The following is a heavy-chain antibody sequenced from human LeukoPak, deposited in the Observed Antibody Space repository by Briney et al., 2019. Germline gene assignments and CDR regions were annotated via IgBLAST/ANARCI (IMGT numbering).Heavy chain of an antibody. CDR2: MSGSGGHM. CDR3: AKVVDYYDSLDYFDY. V-gene: IGHV3-23*01. Sequence: GGTLRLSCAASGLTFSNYGMSWVRQAPGKGLEWVSAMSGSGGHMYYTDSVKGRFTISRDNSKNTLYLQMNSLRAEDTAVYYCAKVVDYYDSLDYFDYWGQGTLVTVSS. J-gene: IGHJ4*02. D-gene: IGHD3-22*01. CDR1: GLTFSNYG.